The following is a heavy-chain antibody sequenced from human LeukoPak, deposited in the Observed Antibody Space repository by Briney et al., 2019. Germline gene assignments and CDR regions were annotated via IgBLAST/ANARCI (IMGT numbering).Heavy chain of an antibody. J-gene: IGHJ6*03. Sequence: GASVKVSCKVSGYTFTSYDIICVRHPTGQGRVWRVWMNHNRGNTDYAQKLQGRVTMTRNTSISTAYMELSSLRSEDTAVYYCARGEFCYYGSGSSGRYYYYMDVWGKGTTVTISS. CDR1: GYTFTSYD. CDR2: MNHNRGNT. D-gene: IGHD3-10*01. CDR3: ARGEFCYYGSGSSGRYYYYMDV. V-gene: IGHV1-8*01.